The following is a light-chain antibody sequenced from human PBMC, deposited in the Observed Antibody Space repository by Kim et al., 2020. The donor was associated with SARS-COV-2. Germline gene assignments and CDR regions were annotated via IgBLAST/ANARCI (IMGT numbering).Light chain of an antibody. CDR1: NIQTLN. Sequence: SYELTQPLSVSVALGQTARLTCGGNNIQTLNVHWYRQKPGQAPVLVMYKDSKRPSGIPERFSGSNSGNTATLTISRAQADDEADYFCQVWDSGTWVFGGGTQLNVL. CDR2: KDS. J-gene: IGLJ3*02. CDR3: QVWDSGTWV. V-gene: IGLV3-9*01.